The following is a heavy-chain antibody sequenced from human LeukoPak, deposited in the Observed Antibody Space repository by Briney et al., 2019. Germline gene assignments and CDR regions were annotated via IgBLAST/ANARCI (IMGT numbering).Heavy chain of an antibody. D-gene: IGHD6-13*01. CDR3: ATDTYSSSWYYYGMDV. V-gene: IGHV1-24*01. Sequence: GASVKVSCKVSGYTLTELSMHWVRQAPGKGLEWMGGFDPEDGETIYAQKFQGRVAMTVDTSTDTAYMELSSLRSEDTAVYYCATDTYSSSWYYYGMDVWGQGTTVTVSS. J-gene: IGHJ6*02. CDR2: FDPEDGET. CDR1: GYTLTELS.